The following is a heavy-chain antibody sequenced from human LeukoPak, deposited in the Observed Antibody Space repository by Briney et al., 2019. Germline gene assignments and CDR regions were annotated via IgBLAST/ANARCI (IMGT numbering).Heavy chain of an antibody. Sequence: SETLSLTCTVSGGSISSGSYYWSWIRQPAGKGLEWIGRIYTSGSTNYNPSLKSRVTMSVDTSKNQFSLKLSSVTAADTAVYYCTSEYLGYDILTGYYKRRIDYWGQGTLVTVSS. D-gene: IGHD3-9*01. V-gene: IGHV4-61*02. J-gene: IGHJ4*02. CDR2: IYTSGST. CDR1: GGSISSGSYY. CDR3: TSEYLGYDILTGYYKRRIDY.